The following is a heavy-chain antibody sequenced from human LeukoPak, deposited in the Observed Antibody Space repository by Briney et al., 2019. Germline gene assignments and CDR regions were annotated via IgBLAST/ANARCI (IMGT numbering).Heavy chain of an antibody. CDR3: ARDYGGSSPFDY. D-gene: IGHD4-23*01. CDR1: GFTFSNYA. Sequence: KTGGSLRLSCAASGFTFSNYAMNWVRQAPGKGLQWVSSISGSGGNTYYADSVKGRFTISRDNAKNSLYLQMNSLRAEDTAVYYCARDYGGSSPFDYWGQGTLVTVSS. V-gene: IGHV3-21*01. J-gene: IGHJ4*02. CDR2: ISGSGGNT.